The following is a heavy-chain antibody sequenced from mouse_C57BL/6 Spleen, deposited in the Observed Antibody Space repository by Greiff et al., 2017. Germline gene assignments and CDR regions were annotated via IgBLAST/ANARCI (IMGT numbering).Heavy chain of an antibody. CDR2: IWWDDDK. CDR3: ARRGDYGSSGLDFDY. D-gene: IGHD1-1*01. Sequence: QVTLKVCGPGILQPSQTLSLTCSFSGFSLSTFGMGVGWIRQPSGKGLEWLAHIWWDDDKYYNPALKSRLTISKDTSKNRVFLKLANVDTADTATYYCARRGDYGSSGLDFDYWGQGTTLTVSS. CDR1: GFSLSTFGMG. J-gene: IGHJ2*01. V-gene: IGHV8-8*01.